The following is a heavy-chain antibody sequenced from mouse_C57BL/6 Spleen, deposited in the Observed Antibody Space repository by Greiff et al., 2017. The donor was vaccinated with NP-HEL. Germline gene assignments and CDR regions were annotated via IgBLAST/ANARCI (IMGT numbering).Heavy chain of an antibody. V-gene: IGHV1-75*01. CDR1: GYTFTDYY. J-gene: IGHJ4*01. D-gene: IGHD2-12*01. CDR3: ARGTIHYAMDY. Sequence: QVQLQQSGPELVKPGASVKISCKASGYTFTDYYINWVKQRPGQGLEWIGWLFPGSGSTNYNEKFKGKATLNVDTSSSTAYMLLSSLTSVDSAVYFCARGTIHYAMDYWGQGTSVTVSS. CDR2: LFPGSGST.